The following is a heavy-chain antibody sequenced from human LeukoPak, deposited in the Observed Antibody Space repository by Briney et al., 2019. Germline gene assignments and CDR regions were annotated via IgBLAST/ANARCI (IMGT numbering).Heavy chain of an antibody. CDR1: GYTFTSYA. D-gene: IGHD5-18*01. J-gene: IGHJ5*02. V-gene: IGHV1-3*01. CDR2: INAGNGNT. CDR3: ARDAGWSAAMVTFWSAP. Sequence: ASVKVSCKASGYTFTSYAMHWVRQAPGQRLEWMGWINAGNGNTKYSQKFQGRVTITRDTSASTAYMELSSLRYADTAVYYCARDAGWSAAMVTFWSAPWGQGTLVTVSA.